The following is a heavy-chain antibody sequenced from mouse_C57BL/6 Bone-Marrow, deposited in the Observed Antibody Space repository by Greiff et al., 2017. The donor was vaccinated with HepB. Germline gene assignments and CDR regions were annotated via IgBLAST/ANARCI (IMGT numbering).Heavy chain of an antibody. CDR3: ARSLYDYEYFDY. V-gene: IGHV7-3*01. D-gene: IGHD2-4*01. J-gene: IGHJ2*01. CDR2: IRNKANGYTT. CDR1: GFTFTDYY. Sequence: EVQLVESGGGLVQPGGSLSLSCAASGFTFTDYYMSWVRQPPGKALEWLGFIRNKANGYTTEYSASVKGRFTISRDNSQSILYLQMNALRAEDSATYYCARSLYDYEYFDYWGQGTTLTVSS.